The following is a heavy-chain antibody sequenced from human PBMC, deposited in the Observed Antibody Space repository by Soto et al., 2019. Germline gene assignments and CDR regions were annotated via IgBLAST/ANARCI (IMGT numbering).Heavy chain of an antibody. CDR1: GYTFTSYG. CDR3: ARIRVIAGMYFDY. V-gene: IGHV1-3*04. D-gene: IGHD2-15*01. Sequence: ASVKVSCKASGYTFTSYGISWVRQAPGQGLEWMGWINTGNGNTKSPQRFQGRFTISRDTSASTAYMDLSSLRSEDTAVYYCARIRVIAGMYFDYWGQGTLVTVSS. CDR2: INTGNGNT. J-gene: IGHJ4*02.